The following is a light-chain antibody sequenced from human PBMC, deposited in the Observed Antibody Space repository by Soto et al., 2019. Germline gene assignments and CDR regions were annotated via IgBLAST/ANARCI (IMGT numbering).Light chain of an antibody. J-gene: IGLJ1*01. CDR1: SSDVGRYDY. CDR2: DVS. Sequence: QSALTQPRSVSGSPGQSVTISCTGTSSDVGRYDYVSWYQQHPGKAPKLIIYDVSERPSGVPDRFSGSKFGNTASLTISGLQAEDEADYSCSSFAGSYTYVFGTGTKVTVL. V-gene: IGLV2-11*01. CDR3: SSFAGSYTYV.